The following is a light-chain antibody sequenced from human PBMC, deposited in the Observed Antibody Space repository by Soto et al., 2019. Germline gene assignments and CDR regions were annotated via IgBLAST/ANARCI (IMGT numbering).Light chain of an antibody. Sequence: DIQMTHSPSPLSASVGDTVTVTFRASQSVSGWLAWYQQKPGEAPKLLIYDASALPRGVPSRFSGSGSGTKFTLTIASLQPDDFATYYCQQDETCSGTFGPGTKVDIK. CDR3: QQDETCSGT. CDR1: QSVSGW. CDR2: DAS. J-gene: IGKJ1*01. V-gene: IGKV1-5*01.